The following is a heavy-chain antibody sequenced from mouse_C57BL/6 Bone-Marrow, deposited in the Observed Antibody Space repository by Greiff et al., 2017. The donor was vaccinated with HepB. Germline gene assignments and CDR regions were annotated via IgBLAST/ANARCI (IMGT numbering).Heavy chain of an antibody. D-gene: IGHD1-1*01. V-gene: IGHV2-9-1*01. CDR1: GFSLTSYA. Sequence: VQLQQSGPGLVAPSQSLSITCTVSGFSLTSYAISWVRQPPGKGLEWLGVIWTGGGTNYNSALKSRLSISKDNSKSQVFLKMNSLQTDDTARYYCARIRFITTVVATDWYFDVWGTGTTVTVSS. CDR2: IWTGGGT. J-gene: IGHJ1*03. CDR3: ARIRFITTVVATDWYFDV.